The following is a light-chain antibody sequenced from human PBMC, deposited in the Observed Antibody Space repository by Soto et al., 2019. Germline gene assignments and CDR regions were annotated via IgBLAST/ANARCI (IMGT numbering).Light chain of an antibody. Sequence: VMTQSPATLSVSPGERATLSCRASQNLRSSLAWYQQKPGQAPRLLIYGASTRATGIPARFSGSGSGTEFTLTISSLQSEDFAVYFCQQYNIWPQTFGQGTRLEIK. CDR2: GAS. J-gene: IGKJ5*01. V-gene: IGKV3-15*01. CDR1: QNLRSS. CDR3: QQYNIWPQT.